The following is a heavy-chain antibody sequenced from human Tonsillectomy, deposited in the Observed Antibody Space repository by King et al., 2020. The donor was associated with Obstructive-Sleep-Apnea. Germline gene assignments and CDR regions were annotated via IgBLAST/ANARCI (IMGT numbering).Heavy chain of an antibody. V-gene: IGHV3-7*03. CDR3: ARDRYCSSTSCPTYYYYGMDV. Sequence: VQLVESGGGLVQPGGSLRLSCAASGFTFSSYWMSWVRQAPGKGLEWGANIKQDGREKYYVDSVKGRFTISRDNAKNSLYLQMNSLRAEDTAVYYCARDRYCSSTSCPTYYYYGMDVWGQGTTVTVSS. CDR1: GFTFSSYW. D-gene: IGHD2-2*01. J-gene: IGHJ6*02. CDR2: IKQDGREK.